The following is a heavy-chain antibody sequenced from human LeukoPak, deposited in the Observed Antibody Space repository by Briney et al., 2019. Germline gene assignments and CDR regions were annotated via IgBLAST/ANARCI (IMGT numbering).Heavy chain of an antibody. J-gene: IGHJ4*02. Sequence: ASVKVSCKASGYTFTGYYMHWVRQAPGQGLEWMGWINPNSGGTNYAQKFQGWVTISVDTSKNQFSLKLSSVTAADTAVYYCARSEQQLVFDYWGQGTLVTVSS. V-gene: IGHV1-2*04. CDR2: INPNSGGT. CDR3: ARSEQQLVFDY. CDR1: GYTFTGYY. D-gene: IGHD6-13*01.